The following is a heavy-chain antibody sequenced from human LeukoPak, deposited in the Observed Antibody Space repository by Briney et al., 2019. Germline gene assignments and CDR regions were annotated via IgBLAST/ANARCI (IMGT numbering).Heavy chain of an antibody. V-gene: IGHV3-21*01. Sequence: PGGSLRLSRAASGFTVSSNYMNWVRQAPGKGLEWVSSISSSGSYIYYADSVKGRFTISRDNAKNSLYLQMNSLRAEDTAVYYCASIHFNSGYVLWGQGTLVTVSS. CDR1: GFTVSSNY. D-gene: IGHD5-12*01. CDR3: ASIHFNSGYVL. CDR2: ISSSGSYI. J-gene: IGHJ4*02.